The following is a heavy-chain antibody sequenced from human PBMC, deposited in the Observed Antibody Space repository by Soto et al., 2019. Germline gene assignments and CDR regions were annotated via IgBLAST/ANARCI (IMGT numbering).Heavy chain of an antibody. V-gene: IGHV1-8*01. D-gene: IGHD6-6*01. J-gene: IGHJ5*02. CDR3: ARVGAARPRRGYNWFDP. CDR2: MNPNSGNT. Sequence: QVQLVQSGAEVKKPGASVKVSCNASGYTFTSYDINWVRQATGQGLEWMGWMNPNSGNTGYAQKFQGRVTMTRNTSISTAYMELSSLRSEDTAVYYCARVGAARPRRGYNWFDPWGQGTLVTVSS. CDR1: GYTFTSYD.